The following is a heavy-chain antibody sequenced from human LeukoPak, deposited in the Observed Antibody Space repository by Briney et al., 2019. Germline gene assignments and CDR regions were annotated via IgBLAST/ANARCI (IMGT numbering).Heavy chain of an antibody. CDR2: IYYSGST. Sequence: PSETLSLTCTVSGGSISRSSYYWGWLRQPPGTGLEWIGSIYYSGSTYYNPSLKSRVTMSVDTSKNQFSLKMSSVTAADTAVYYCARTFPDYDFWSGYFDYWGQGILVTVSS. CDR3: ARTFPDYDFWSGYFDY. J-gene: IGHJ4*02. V-gene: IGHV4-39*01. CDR1: GGSISRSSYY. D-gene: IGHD3-3*01.